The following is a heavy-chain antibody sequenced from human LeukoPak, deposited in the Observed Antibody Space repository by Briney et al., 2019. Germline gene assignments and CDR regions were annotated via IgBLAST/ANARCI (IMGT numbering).Heavy chain of an antibody. Sequence: GGSLRLSXAASGFTFSTYAMSWVRQAPGKGLEWVSVISGSGSSTYYADSVKGRFTISRDNSKNTLYLQMNSLRAEDTAVYYCAKEMATLRAFDFWGQGTMVTVSS. CDR2: ISGSGSST. CDR3: AKEMATLRAFDF. J-gene: IGHJ3*01. V-gene: IGHV3-23*01. D-gene: IGHD5-24*01. CDR1: GFTFSTYA.